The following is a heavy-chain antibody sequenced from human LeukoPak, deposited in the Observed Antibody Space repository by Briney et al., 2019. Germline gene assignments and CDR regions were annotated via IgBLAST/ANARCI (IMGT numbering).Heavy chain of an antibody. CDR2: IWYDGSNK. D-gene: IGHD1-26*01. CDR3: AKDKGWGYSTYDYYGMDV. CDR1: GFPFSDYG. Sequence: GRSLRLSCATSGFPFSDYGMLWVRQAPGKGLEWVSIIWYDGSNKYYADSVKGRFTISRDNSKNTLYLQMNSLRAEDTAVYYCAKDKGWGYSTYDYYGMDVWGQGTTVTVSS. V-gene: IGHV3-33*06. J-gene: IGHJ6*02.